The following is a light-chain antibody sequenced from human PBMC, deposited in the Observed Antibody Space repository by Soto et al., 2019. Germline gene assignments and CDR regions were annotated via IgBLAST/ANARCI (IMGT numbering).Light chain of an antibody. V-gene: IGLV1-40*01. J-gene: IGLJ2*01. Sequence: QSVLTQPPSVSGAPGQRVTISCTGTSSNVGAGYYVHWYQQLPGRAPKLLIYGITNRPSGVPDRFSGSKSGTTASLAITGLQAEDEADYYCMSFDSSHSVVFGGGTQLTVL. CDR2: GIT. CDR3: MSFDSSHSVV. CDR1: SSNVGAGYY.